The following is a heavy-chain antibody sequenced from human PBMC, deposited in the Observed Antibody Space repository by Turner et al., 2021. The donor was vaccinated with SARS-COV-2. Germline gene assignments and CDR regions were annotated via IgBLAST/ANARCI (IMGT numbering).Heavy chain of an antibody. J-gene: IGHJ4*02. D-gene: IGHD4-17*01. CDR3: AKDIGSGYGDYFDY. CDR2: IYSGGST. V-gene: IGHV3-53*01. CDR1: GFTVSSNY. Sequence: EVQLVESGGGLIQPGGSLRLSCAASGFTVSSNYMSWVRQAPGKGLEWVSVIYSGGSTYYADSVKGRFTISRDNAKNSLYLQMNSLRAEDTALYYCAKDIGSGYGDYFDYWGQGTLVTVSS.